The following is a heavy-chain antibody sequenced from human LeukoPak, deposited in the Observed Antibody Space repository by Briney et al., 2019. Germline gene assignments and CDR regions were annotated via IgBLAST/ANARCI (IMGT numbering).Heavy chain of an antibody. Sequence: ASVKVSCKASGYTFTSYYMHWVRQAPGQGLEWMGLINPSGGSTSYAQKFQGRVTMTRDTSTSTVYMELSSLRSEDTAVYYCASEDGLAVAGVSLDPWGQGTLVTVSS. CDR2: INPSGGST. V-gene: IGHV1-46*01. CDR1: GYTFTSYY. J-gene: IGHJ5*02. CDR3: ASEDGLAVAGVSLDP. D-gene: IGHD6-19*01.